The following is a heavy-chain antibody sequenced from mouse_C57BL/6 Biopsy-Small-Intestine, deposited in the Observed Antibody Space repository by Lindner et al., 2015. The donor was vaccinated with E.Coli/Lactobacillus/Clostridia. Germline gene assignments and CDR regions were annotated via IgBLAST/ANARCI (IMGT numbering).Heavy chain of an antibody. J-gene: IGHJ3*01. V-gene: IGHV14-1*01. D-gene: IGHD2-13*01. CDR2: IIPIMNMV. CDR1: GGPFKNSA. Sequence: VKVSCKASGGPFKNSAIGWVREAPGRGLEWVGRIIPIMNMVDYAQRLQGRVTITADTSTTTAYLELTSLRSEDTAIYYCTAEMDSLGDDWGQGTVVTVS. CDR3: TAEMDSLGDD.